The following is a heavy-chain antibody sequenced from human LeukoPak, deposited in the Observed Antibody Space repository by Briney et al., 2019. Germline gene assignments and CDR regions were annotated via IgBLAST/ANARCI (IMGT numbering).Heavy chain of an antibody. J-gene: IGHJ4*02. Sequence: GGSLRLSCAASGFTFSSYSMSWVRQAPGKGLEWVANIKQDGSEKYYVDSVKGRFTISRDNAKNSLYLQMNSLRAEDTAVYYCASGALGRRGNFVDYWGQGTLVTVSS. V-gene: IGHV3-7*01. CDR1: GFTFSSYS. CDR2: IKQDGSEK. CDR3: ASGALGRRGNFVDY. D-gene: IGHD7-27*01.